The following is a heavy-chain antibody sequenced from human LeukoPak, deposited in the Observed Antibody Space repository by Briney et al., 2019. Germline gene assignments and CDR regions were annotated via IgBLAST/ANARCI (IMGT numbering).Heavy chain of an antibody. Sequence: GGSLTLSCTASGFTFNAYAMSWVRQAPGKGLEWVSATSGSGVNTYYPDPVKGRFTISRDNYKNTLSLQMNSMTAEDADVYDCAKDQGGIVGGTGAFDFWGQGTMVTVSS. CDR2: TSGSGVNT. CDR3: AKDQGGIVGGTGAFDF. J-gene: IGHJ3*01. D-gene: IGHD1-26*01. CDR1: GFTFNAYA. V-gene: IGHV3-23*01.